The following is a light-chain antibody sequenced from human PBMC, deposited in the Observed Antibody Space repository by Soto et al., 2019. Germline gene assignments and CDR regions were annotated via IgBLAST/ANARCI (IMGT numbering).Light chain of an antibody. CDR1: NSNIGSST. Sequence: QSVLTQPPSASATPGQRVTISCSGSNSNIGSSTVHWYQQLPGTAPRLLIYSTNQRPSGVPDQFSGSKSGTSASLAISGLRSEDEADYYCAAWDASLNGVVFGGGTKLTVL. J-gene: IGLJ2*01. CDR3: AAWDASLNGVV. CDR2: STN. V-gene: IGLV1-44*01.